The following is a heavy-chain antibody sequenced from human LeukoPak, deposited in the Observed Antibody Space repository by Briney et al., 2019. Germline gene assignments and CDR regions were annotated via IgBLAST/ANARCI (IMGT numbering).Heavy chain of an antibody. CDR2: ISYSGST. V-gene: IGHV4-59*01. CDR1: GGSISSYY. J-gene: IGHJ4*02. D-gene: IGHD3-16*02. Sequence: SETLSLTCTVSGGSISSYYWSWIRQPPGKGLEWIGYISYSGSTNYNPSLKSRVTISVDTSNNQFSLKLNSVTAADTAVYYCARYIWGSYPTFEDYWGQGSLVTVSS. CDR3: ARYIWGSYPTFEDY.